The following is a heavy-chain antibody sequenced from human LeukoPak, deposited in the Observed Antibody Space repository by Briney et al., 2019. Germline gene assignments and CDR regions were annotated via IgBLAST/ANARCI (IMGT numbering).Heavy chain of an antibody. V-gene: IGHV3-23*01. Sequence: PGGSLRLSCAASGFTFSSYAMSWVRQAPGKGLEWVSAISGSGGSTYYTDPVKGRFTISRDNSKNMLYLQMNSLRAEDTAIYYCAKDRPNSYESNGDYYGRNGDSWGQGTLVTVSS. CDR2: ISGSGGST. CDR1: GFTFSSYA. CDR3: AKDRPNSYESNGDYYGRNGDS. J-gene: IGHJ5*01. D-gene: IGHD3-22*01.